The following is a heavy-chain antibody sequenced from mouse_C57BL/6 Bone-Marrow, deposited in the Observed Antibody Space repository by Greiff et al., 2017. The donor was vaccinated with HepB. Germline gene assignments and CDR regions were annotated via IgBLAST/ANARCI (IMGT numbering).Heavy chain of an antibody. CDR2: IYPRDGST. D-gene: IGHD1-1*01. CDR1: GYTFTSYD. Sequence: VQLQESGPELVKPGASVKLSCKASGYTFTSYDINWVKQRPGQGLEWIGWIYPRDGSTKYNEKFKGKATLTVDTSSSTVYMELHSLTSEDSAVYFFAIPAYYYGSSYWYFDVWGTGTTVTVSS. V-gene: IGHV1-85*01. J-gene: IGHJ1*03. CDR3: AIPAYYYGSSYWYFDV.